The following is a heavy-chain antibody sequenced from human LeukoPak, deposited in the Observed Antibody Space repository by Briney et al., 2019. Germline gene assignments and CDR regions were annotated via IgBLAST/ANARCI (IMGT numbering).Heavy chain of an antibody. J-gene: IGHJ4*02. CDR1: GFDFSGYA. D-gene: IGHD2-15*01. V-gene: IGHV3-23*01. Sequence: GGSLRLSCAASGFDFSGYAMSWVRQAPGMGLEWVSFISSTGSTTYYADSVKGRFTISSDIYKNTVYLQMNSLRAEDTAVYYCAKDHRYCRGGTCHSGFDYWGQGTLVTVSS. CDR2: ISSTGSTT. CDR3: AKDHRYCRGGTCHSGFDY.